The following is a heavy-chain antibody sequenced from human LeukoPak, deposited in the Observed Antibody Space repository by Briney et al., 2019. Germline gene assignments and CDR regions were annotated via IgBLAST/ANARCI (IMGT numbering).Heavy chain of an antibody. Sequence: AGGSLRLSCAASGFTFSSYAMSWVRQAPGKGLEWVSAISGSGGSTYYADSVKGRFTISRDNSKNTLYLQMNSLRAEDTAVYYCAKDSFPFIPAAENWFDPWGQGTLDTVSS. J-gene: IGHJ5*02. CDR2: ISGSGGST. CDR3: AKDSFPFIPAAENWFDP. D-gene: IGHD2-2*01. V-gene: IGHV3-23*01. CDR1: GFTFSSYA.